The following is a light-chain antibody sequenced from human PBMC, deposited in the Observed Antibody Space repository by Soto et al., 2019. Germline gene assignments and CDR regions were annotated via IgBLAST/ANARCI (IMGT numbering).Light chain of an antibody. V-gene: IGKV3-15*01. CDR3: MRSVQPPIT. J-gene: IGKJ5*01. CDR2: GAS. CDR1: QSVGNN. Sequence: DTVMTQSPATLSVSPGERASLSCGASQSVGNNLAWYRQKPGQAPRLLVYGASTRATGVPARFSGSGSGTEFTLKISRVEAEDVGVYYCMRSVQPPITFGQGTRLE.